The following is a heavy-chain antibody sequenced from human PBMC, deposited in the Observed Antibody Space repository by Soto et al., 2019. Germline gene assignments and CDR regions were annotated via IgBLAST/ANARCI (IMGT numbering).Heavy chain of an antibody. CDR3: ASSIAAAGSFDP. J-gene: IGHJ5*02. CDR1: GYSFTSYW. D-gene: IGHD6-13*01. V-gene: IGHV5-10-1*01. CDR2: IDPSDSYT. Sequence: GESLKLSCEGSGYSFTSYWISWVRQMPGKGLEWMGRIDPSDSYTNYSPSFQGHVTISADKSISTAYLQWSSLKASDTAMYYCASSIAAAGSFDPWGQGTLVTVSS.